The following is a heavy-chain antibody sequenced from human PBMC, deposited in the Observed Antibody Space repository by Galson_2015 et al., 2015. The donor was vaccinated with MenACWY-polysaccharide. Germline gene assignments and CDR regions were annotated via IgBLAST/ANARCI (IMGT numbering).Heavy chain of an antibody. D-gene: IGHD3-10*01. CDR2: ISGSGSTT. V-gene: IGHV3-23*01. CDR1: GFTFSNYA. J-gene: IGHJ6*02. Sequence: SLRLSCAASGFTFSNYAMSWVRQAPGKGLDWVSAISGSGSTTYYADSVKGRFAISRDNSKNTRCLQMSSLRAEDTAVYYCAKRAPMATSLFYGMDVWGQGTTVTVSS. CDR3: AKRAPMATSLFYGMDV.